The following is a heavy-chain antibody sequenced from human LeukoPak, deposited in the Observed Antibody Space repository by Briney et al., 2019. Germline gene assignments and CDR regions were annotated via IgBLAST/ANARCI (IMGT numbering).Heavy chain of an antibody. CDR3: ARDKSGNSGWYSYFDY. CDR1: GGSISTYY. CDR2: IYTSGST. Sequence: SETLSLTCSVSGGSISTYYWSWIRQPAGKGLEWIGRIYTSGSTNYNPSLKRRVTMSVDTSKNQFSLKLNSVIAADTAVYYCARDKSGNSGWYSYFDYWGQGTLVTVSS. D-gene: IGHD6-19*01. J-gene: IGHJ4*02. V-gene: IGHV4-4*07.